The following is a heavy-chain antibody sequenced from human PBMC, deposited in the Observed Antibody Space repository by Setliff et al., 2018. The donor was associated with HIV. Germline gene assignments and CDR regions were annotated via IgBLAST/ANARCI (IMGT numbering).Heavy chain of an antibody. CDR3: AGDASTGWRTMGFDY. Sequence: ASVKVSCKASGYTFTDYGISWVRQAPGQGLEWMGWISGYKGNTNYAQKLQGRVTMTTDTSTSTAYMELRSLRSDDTAVYYCAGDASTGWRTMGFDYWGQGTLVTVSS. D-gene: IGHD6-19*01. CDR1: GYTFTDYG. J-gene: IGHJ4*02. V-gene: IGHV1-18*01. CDR2: ISGYKGNT.